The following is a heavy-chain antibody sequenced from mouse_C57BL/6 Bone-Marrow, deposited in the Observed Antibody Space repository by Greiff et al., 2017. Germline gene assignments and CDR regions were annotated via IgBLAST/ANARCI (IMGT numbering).Heavy chain of an antibody. D-gene: IGHD1-2*01. Sequence: VLLQQSGPVLVKPGASVKMSCKASGYTFTDYYMNWVKQSHGKSLEWIGVINPYNGGTSYNQKFKGKATLTVDKSSRTAFMELNSLTSEDSAVYYCASMTILRPFADWGQGTLVTVAA. J-gene: IGHJ3*01. V-gene: IGHV1-19*01. CDR3: ASMTILRPFAD. CDR2: INPYNGGT. CDR1: GYTFTDYY.